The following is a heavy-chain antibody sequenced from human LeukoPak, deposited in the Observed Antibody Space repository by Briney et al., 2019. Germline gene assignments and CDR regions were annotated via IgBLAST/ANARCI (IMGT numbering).Heavy chain of an antibody. CDR2: INLSGSST. D-gene: IGHD1-26*01. CDR3: GRENSLGDVAWWFDP. V-gene: IGHV1-46*01. Sequence: ASVPVSCQDSGYSFTSHYLLWVRQAPGQGLEWLGLINLSGSSTLFAQKSQGRVTMTSDMSTTTDYMEPSSLSSEDTAVFYCGRENSLGDVAWWFDPWGQGTLVTVSS. CDR1: GYSFTSHY. J-gene: IGHJ5*02.